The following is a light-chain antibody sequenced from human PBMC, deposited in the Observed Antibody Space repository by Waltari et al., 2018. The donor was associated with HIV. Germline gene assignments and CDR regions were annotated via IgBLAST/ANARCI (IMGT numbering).Light chain of an antibody. CDR3: QQYGTPPYT. CDR1: QSVGSSS. CDR2: ATS. Sequence: TQSPGSLSLSLGERVSLSCRASQSVGSSSLAWYQQIPGQAPRLLIYATSTRATGIPDRFGGSGSGTDFTLTINRLEPEDSAVYYCQQYGTPPYTFGQGAKVEIK. V-gene: IGKV3-20*01. J-gene: IGKJ2*01.